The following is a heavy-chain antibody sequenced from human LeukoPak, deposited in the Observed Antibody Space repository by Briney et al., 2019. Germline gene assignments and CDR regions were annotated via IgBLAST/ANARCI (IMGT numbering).Heavy chain of an antibody. V-gene: IGHV3-21*01. Sequence: GGSLRLSCVASRSTFSSYSMNWVRQAPGKGLEWVSSISSSSTYISYADSVKGRFTISRDNAKNSLYLQLNSLRAEDTAVYYCARDWGVWGKGTTVTISS. CDR1: RSTFSSYS. D-gene: IGHD3-16*01. CDR2: ISSSSTYI. J-gene: IGHJ6*04. CDR3: ARDWGV.